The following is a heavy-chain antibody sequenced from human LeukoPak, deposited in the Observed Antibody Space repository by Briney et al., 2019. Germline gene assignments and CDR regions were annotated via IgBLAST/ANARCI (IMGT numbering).Heavy chain of an antibody. CDR2: IGTAGDT. CDR3: VRPDILIAPAYFDF. V-gene: IGHV3-13*04. D-gene: IGHD2-2*01. Sequence: GGSLRLSCAASGFTFSSYDMHWVRQATGKGLEWVSAIGTAGDTYYPGSVKGRFTISRENAKNSLYLQMNSLRAGDTAVYYCVRPDILIAPAYFDFWGQGTLVTVSS. J-gene: IGHJ4*02. CDR1: GFTFSSYD.